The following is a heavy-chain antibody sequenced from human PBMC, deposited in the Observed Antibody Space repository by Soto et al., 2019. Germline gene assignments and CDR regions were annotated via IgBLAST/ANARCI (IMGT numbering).Heavy chain of an antibody. Sequence: SETLSLTCTVSGVSISSYYWSWIRQPPGKGLEWIGYIYYSGSTNYNPSLKSRVTISGDMSKNQFSLKLSSVTAADTAVYYCARSRGGYFDYWGQGTLVTVSS. J-gene: IGHJ4*02. CDR1: GVSISSYY. V-gene: IGHV4-59*01. D-gene: IGHD3-22*01. CDR3: ARSRGGYFDY. CDR2: IYYSGST.